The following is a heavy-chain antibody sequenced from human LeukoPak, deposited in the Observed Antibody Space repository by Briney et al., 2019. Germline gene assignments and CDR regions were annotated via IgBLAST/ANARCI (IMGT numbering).Heavy chain of an antibody. CDR2: INHSGST. Sequence: SETLSLTCAVYGGSFSGYYWSWIRQPPGKGLEWIGEINHSGSTNYNPSLKSRVTISLDTSKNQFSLKLSSVTAADTAVYYCARGTPGAAAGTFDYWGQGTLVTVSS. V-gene: IGHV4-34*01. CDR3: ARGTPGAAAGTFDY. CDR1: GGSFSGYY. J-gene: IGHJ4*02. D-gene: IGHD6-13*01.